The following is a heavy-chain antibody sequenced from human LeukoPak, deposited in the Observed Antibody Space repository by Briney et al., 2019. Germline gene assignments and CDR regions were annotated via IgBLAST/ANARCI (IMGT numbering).Heavy chain of an antibody. V-gene: IGHV3-9*01. J-gene: IGHJ6*04. D-gene: IGHD3-10*02. CDR1: GFSFDDYA. CDR3: AELGITMIGGV. CDR2: ITWNRGNT. Sequence: PGGSLRLSCAVSGFSFDDYAMHWVRQPPGKGLEWVSGITWNRGNTRYAASVKGRFTISRDTAKNSLYLQMNSLRAEDTAVYYCAELGITMIGGVWGKGTTVTISS.